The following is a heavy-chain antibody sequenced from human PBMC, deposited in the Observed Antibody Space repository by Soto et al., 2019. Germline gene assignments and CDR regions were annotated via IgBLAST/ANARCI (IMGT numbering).Heavy chain of an antibody. V-gene: IGHV4-30-4*01. Sequence: PSENLSLTCTVSGVSISSGDYYWSWIRQPPGKGLEWIGYIYYSGSTYYNPSLKSRVTISVDRSKNQFSLKLSSVTAADTAVYYCARDAVAGVATPKDAFDIWGQGTMVTVSS. CDR2: IYYSGST. CDR3: ARDAVAGVATPKDAFDI. CDR1: GVSISSGDYY. D-gene: IGHD5-12*01. J-gene: IGHJ3*02.